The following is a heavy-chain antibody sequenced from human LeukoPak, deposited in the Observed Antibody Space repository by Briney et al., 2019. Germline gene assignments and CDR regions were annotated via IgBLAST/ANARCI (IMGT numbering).Heavy chain of an antibody. J-gene: IGHJ5*02. CDR3: ARDRCSSTSCYMELSWFDP. CDR2: IYYSGST. V-gene: IGHV4-39*07. CDR1: GGSISSSSYY. D-gene: IGHD2-2*02. Sequence: SETLSLTCTVSGGSISSSSYYWGWIRQPPGKGLEWIGSIYYSGSTYYNPSLKSRVTISVDTSKNQFSLKLSSVTAADTAVYYCARDRCSSTSCYMELSWFDPWGQGTLVTVSS.